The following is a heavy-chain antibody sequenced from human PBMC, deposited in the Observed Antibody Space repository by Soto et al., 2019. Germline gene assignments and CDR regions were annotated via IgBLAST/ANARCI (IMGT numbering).Heavy chain of an antibody. J-gene: IGHJ4*02. CDR1: GISLSTSGVG. D-gene: IGHD3-22*01. CDR2: IYWDDDK. Sequence: QITLKESGPPLVKPTQTLTLTCTFSGISLSTSGVGVGWIRQPPGKALEWLTLIYWDDDKRYSPSLKSRLTITKDTSKNQVVLTMTNMDPVDTATYHCARRLINYDSRGYPVPFDYWGQLTLFTVSS. CDR3: ARRLINYDSRGYPVPFDY. V-gene: IGHV2-5*02.